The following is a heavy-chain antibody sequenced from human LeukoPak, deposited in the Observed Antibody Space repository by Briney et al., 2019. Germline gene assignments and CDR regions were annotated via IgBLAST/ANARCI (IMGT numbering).Heavy chain of an antibody. CDR2: ISSSSSYI. CDR1: GFTFSSYS. V-gene: IGHV3-21*01. CDR3: ARELIAAAGSPFDY. Sequence: GSLRLSCAASGFTFSSYSMNWVRQAPGKGLECVSSISSSSSYIYYADSVKGRFTISRDNAKNSLYLQMNSLRAEDTAVYYCARELIAAAGSPFDYWGQGTLVTVSS. D-gene: IGHD6-13*01. J-gene: IGHJ4*02.